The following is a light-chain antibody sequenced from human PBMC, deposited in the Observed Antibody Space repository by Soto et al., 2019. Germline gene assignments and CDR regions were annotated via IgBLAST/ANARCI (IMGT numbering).Light chain of an antibody. CDR3: QQYGTSPQT. V-gene: IGKV3-20*01. CDR1: QSVTSNY. J-gene: IGKJ1*01. Sequence: EIVLTQSPGTLSLSPGERATLSCRASQSVTSNYLAWYQKKPGQAPGLLIYDTSTRASGVPGRFSGSGSGTEFTPTISRLEPEEFGVYYCQQYGTSPQTFGQGTKVDFK. CDR2: DTS.